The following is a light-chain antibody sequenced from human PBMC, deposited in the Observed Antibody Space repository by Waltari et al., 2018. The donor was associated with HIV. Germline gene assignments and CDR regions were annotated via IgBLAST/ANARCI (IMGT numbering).Light chain of an antibody. CDR2: EVS. CDR1: SSDVGAYSS. V-gene: IGLV2-14*01. J-gene: IGLJ1*01. Sequence: QSALTQPASVSGSPGQSITISCTGTSSDVGAYSSVSWFQLHPGKAPKLMIYEVSNRPSGVSNRFSGSKSGNTASLTISGLQAEDEADYFCSSYTGSSTLYVFGTGTKVTVL. CDR3: SSYTGSSTLYV.